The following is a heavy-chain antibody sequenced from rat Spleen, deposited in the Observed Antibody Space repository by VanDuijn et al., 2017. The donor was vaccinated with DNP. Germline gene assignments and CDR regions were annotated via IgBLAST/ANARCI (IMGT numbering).Heavy chain of an antibody. Sequence: EVQLVESGGGLVQPGRSLKLSCVASGFTFSDFYMAWIRQAPTKGLEWVAYIRYDSGITYYGDSVKGRFTISRDNAKSTLYLQMNSLRSEDTATYHCVRPHYYYGSYPHYWGQGVMVTVSS. J-gene: IGHJ2*01. CDR1: GFTFSDFY. CDR3: VRPHYYYGSYPHY. D-gene: IGHD1-12*02. V-gene: IGHV5-22*01. CDR2: IRYDSGIT.